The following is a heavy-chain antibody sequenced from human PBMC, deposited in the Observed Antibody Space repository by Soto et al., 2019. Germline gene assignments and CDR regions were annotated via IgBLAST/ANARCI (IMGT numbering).Heavy chain of an antibody. Sequence: QVQLQESGPGLVKPSQTLSLTCTVSGGSISSGDDFWTWIRQPPGKGLEWIGYIYYSGSTYYNPSLKSRLTMSVDTSKNQFSLKLRSVTAADPAVYYCSRDRAKWKDYYYYGMDVWGQGTTVTVSS. D-gene: IGHD1-20*01. V-gene: IGHV4-30-4*01. CDR2: IYYSGST. CDR1: GGSISSGDDF. J-gene: IGHJ6*02. CDR3: SRDRAKWKDYYYYGMDV.